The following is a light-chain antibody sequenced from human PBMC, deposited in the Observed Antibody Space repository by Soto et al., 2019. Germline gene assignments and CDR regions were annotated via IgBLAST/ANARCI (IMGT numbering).Light chain of an antibody. CDR2: AAS. V-gene: IGKV1-9*01. J-gene: IGKJ4*01. Sequence: DIQVTQSPSFLCASVGDRVTITCRASQGISSYLAWYQQKPGKAPKLLIYAASTLQSGVPSRFSGSGSGTEFTLTISSLQPEDFATYYCQQLNSYPLTFGGGTKVDIK. CDR3: QQLNSYPLT. CDR1: QGISSY.